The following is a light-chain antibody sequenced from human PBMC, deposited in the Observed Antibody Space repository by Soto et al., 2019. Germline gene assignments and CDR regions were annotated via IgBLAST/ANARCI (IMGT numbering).Light chain of an antibody. J-gene: IGLJ3*02. CDR2: GVS. V-gene: IGLV2-14*01. CDR3: NSYTTTRTVV. Sequence: QSALTQPASVSGSPGQSITISCTGTSSDVGTYNYVSWYQQHPGKAPKLMIYGVSNRPSGIPNRFSGSKSGNTASLTISGLQAEDEADYYCNSYTTTRTVVFGGGTQVTVL. CDR1: SSDVGTYNY.